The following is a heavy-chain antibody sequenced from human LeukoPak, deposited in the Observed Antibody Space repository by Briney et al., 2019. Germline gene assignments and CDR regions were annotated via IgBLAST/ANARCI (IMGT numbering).Heavy chain of an antibody. D-gene: IGHD3-10*01. CDR3: ARIFGSGSPRPKSHGMDV. V-gene: IGHV3-21*01. J-gene: IGHJ6*02. Sequence: GGSLRLSCAASGLSFSSYSLNWVRQAPGKGLEWVSAISDNAYYRYYTDSVKGRFTVSRDSATSSLYLQMNSLRAEDTAVYYCARIFGSGSPRPKSHGMDVWGQGTTVIVSS. CDR1: GLSFSSYS. CDR2: ISDNAYYR.